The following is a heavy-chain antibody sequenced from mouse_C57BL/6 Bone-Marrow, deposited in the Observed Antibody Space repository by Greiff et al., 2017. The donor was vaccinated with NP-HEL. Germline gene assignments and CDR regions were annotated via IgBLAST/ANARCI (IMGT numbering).Heavy chain of an antibody. D-gene: IGHD1-1*01. Sequence: VHVKQSGAELVRPGASVKLSCTASGFNIKDDYMHWVKQRPEQGLEWIGWIDPENGDTEYASKFQGKATITADTSSNTAYLQLSSLTSEDTAVYYCTTLVATEDAMDYWGQGTSVTVSS. J-gene: IGHJ4*01. CDR2: IDPENGDT. CDR1: GFNIKDDY. V-gene: IGHV14-4*01. CDR3: TTLVATEDAMDY.